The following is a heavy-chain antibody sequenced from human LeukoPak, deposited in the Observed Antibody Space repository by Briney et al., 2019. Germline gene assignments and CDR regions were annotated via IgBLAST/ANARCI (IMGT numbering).Heavy chain of an antibody. V-gene: IGHV4-59*01. CDR2: ISYSGIT. D-gene: IGHD5-12*01. CDR3: AREGGYSGYLDY. J-gene: IGHJ4*02. Sequence: SETLSLTCTVSGDSISSYYWSWIRQPPGKGLEGIAYISYSGITNYNPSLKNRGTISLDTSKNQFSLGLSSVTTADTAVYYCAREGGYSGYLDYWGQGTLVTVSS. CDR1: GDSISSYY.